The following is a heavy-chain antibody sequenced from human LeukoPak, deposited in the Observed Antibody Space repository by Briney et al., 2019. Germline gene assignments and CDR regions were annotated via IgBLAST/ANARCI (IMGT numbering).Heavy chain of an antibody. CDR2: IYTSGST. V-gene: IGHV4-61*02. J-gene: IGHJ6*03. CDR1: GGSISSGSYY. CDR3: ARGTKYYYGSGSYYYYYMDV. Sequence: SETLSLTCTVSGGSISSGSYYWSWIRQPAGKGLEWIGRIYTSGSTNYNPSLKSRVTISVDTSKNQFSLKLSSVTAADTAVYYCARGTKYYYGSGSYYYYYMDVWGKGTTVTISS. D-gene: IGHD3-10*01.